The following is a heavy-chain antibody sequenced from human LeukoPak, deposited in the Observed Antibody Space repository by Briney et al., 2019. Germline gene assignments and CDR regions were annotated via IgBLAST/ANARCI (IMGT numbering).Heavy chain of an antibody. V-gene: IGHV1-18*01. Sequence: ASVKVSCKASGYTFTSYGISWVRQAPGQGLEWMGWISAYNGNTNYAQKLQGRVTMTTDTSTSTAYMELRSLRSDDTAVYYCARVTYYDYVWGSYNYYYYYYMDVWGKGTTVTVS. CDR1: GYTFTSYG. CDR3: ARVTYYDYVWGSYNYYYYYYMDV. CDR2: ISAYNGNT. J-gene: IGHJ6*03. D-gene: IGHD3-16*01.